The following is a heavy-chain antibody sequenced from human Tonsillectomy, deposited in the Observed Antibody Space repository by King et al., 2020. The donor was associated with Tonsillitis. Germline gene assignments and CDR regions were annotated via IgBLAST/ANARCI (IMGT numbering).Heavy chain of an antibody. J-gene: IGHJ5*02. Sequence: QLQESGPGLVKPSETLSLTCTVSGDSITNTNYYWGWIRQPPEKGLEWTGNIYYSESTYYNPSLKSRVTISVDTSKNQFSLRLRSMTAADTAVYYCARRGSYGSGYSWGQGTLVTVSS. D-gene: IGHD3-10*01. CDR3: ARRGSYGSGYS. CDR2: IYYSEST. CDR1: GDSITNTNYY. V-gene: IGHV4-39*01.